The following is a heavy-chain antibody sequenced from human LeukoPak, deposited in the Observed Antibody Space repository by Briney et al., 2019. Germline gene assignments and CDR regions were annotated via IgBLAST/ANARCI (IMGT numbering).Heavy chain of an antibody. CDR3: AKSNGYYFDY. J-gene: IGHJ4*02. Sequence: TGGSLRLSCAASGFTFSRYWMHWVRQAPGKGPVWVSRINSDGSDTSYADSVKGRFTVSRDNSKNTLYLQMNSLRAEDTAVYYCAKSNGYYFDYWGQGTLVTVSS. CDR1: GFTFSRYW. D-gene: IGHD3-16*01. V-gene: IGHV3-74*01. CDR2: INSDGSDT.